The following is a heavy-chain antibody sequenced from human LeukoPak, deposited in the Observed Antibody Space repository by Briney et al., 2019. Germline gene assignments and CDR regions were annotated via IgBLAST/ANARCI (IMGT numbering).Heavy chain of an antibody. Sequence: GGSLRLSCAASGFTFSSYSMNWVRQAPGKGLEWVSSISSSSSYIYYADSVKGRFTISRDNAKNSLYLQMNSLRAEDTAVYYCASWQYSSSWYFFDYWGQGTLVTVSS. CDR2: ISSSSSYI. V-gene: IGHV3-21*01. J-gene: IGHJ4*02. CDR3: ASWQYSSSWYFFDY. CDR1: GFTFSSYS. D-gene: IGHD6-13*01.